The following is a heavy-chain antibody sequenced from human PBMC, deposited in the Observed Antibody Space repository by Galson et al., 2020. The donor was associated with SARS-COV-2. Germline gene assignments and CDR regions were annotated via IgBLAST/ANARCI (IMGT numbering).Heavy chain of an antibody. CDR1: GGSISSSSYY. D-gene: IGHD4-17*01. J-gene: IGHJ6*02. V-gene: IGHV4-39*07. Sequence: SETLSLTCTVSGGSISSSSYYWAWIRQPPGKGLEWIGNIYYSGSTYYNPSLKSRVIISIDKSKNQFSLKLNSVTAADTAVYYCARDDYANNYHYYGMDVWGQGTTVTVSS. CDR3: ARDDYANNYHYYGMDV. CDR2: IYYSGST.